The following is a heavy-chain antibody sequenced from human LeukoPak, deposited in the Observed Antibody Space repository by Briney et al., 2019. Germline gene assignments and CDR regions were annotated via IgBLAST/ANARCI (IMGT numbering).Heavy chain of an antibody. D-gene: IGHD5-18*01. V-gene: IGHV3-30*03. J-gene: IGHJ6*02. CDR2: ISYDRTNT. Sequence: PGGSLRLSCAASGFTFSSYGMHWVRQAPGEGLEWVAVISYDRTNTYYAESVKGRFTISRDNAKNTLHLQMNSLSADGTAVYYCARDRGGTAMVLKSYLHYYYGMDVWGQGTTVTVSS. CDR3: ARDRGGTAMVLKSYLHYYYGMDV. CDR1: GFTFSSYG.